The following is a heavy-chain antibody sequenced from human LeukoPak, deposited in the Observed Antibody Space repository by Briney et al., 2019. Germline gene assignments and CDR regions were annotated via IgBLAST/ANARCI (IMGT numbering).Heavy chain of an antibody. J-gene: IGHJ4*02. D-gene: IGHD3-3*01. CDR1: GGSISGHY. V-gene: IGHV4-59*11. CDR3: AREGGVARPGLDS. CDR2: IYSSGST. Sequence: PSETLSLTCSVFGGSISGHYWSWIRQPPGKVLEYIGNIYSSGSTYYNPSLKSRLTISLDTSKNQFSLRLTSVSAADTAVYYCAREGGVARPGLDSWGQGILVAVSS.